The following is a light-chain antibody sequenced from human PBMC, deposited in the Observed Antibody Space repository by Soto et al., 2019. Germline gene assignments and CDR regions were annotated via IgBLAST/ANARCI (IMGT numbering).Light chain of an antibody. V-gene: IGKV2-28*01. Sequence: EIVMTQSPLSLPVTPGEPASISCRSSQSLLHSKGYNYLDWYLQKPGQSPQLLIYLGSNRASGVPDRFSGSGSGTDFTLKISRVEAEDVGVYYCRQALQALYTFGQGTKLEIK. CDR3: RQALQALYT. CDR2: LGS. J-gene: IGKJ2*01. CDR1: QSLLHSKGYNY.